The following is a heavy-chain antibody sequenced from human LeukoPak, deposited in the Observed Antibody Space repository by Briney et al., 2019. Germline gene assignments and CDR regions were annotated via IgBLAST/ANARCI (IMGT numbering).Heavy chain of an antibody. Sequence: ASVKVSCKVSGYTLTELSMHWVRQAPGKGLEWMRGFDPEDGETIYAQKFQGRVTMTEDTSTDTAYMELSSLRSEDTAVYYCATVDVRFLGFDYWGQGTLVTVSS. J-gene: IGHJ4*02. V-gene: IGHV1-24*01. CDR2: FDPEDGET. CDR3: ATVDVRFLGFDY. CDR1: GYTLTELS. D-gene: IGHD3-3*01.